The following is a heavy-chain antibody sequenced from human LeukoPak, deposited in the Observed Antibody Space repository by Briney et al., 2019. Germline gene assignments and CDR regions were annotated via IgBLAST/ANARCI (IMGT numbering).Heavy chain of an antibody. CDR1: GFNFNTHA. CDR3: ARDPRPSYYYGMDV. V-gene: IGHV3-30-3*01. CDR2: ISYDGSSK. J-gene: IGHJ6*02. Sequence: PGGSLRLSCAASGFNFNTHAMHWVRPAPGQGLEWVAVISYDGSSKYYADSVKGRFTIARDNSTKILYLQMSSPRTDDTAVYYCARDPRPSYYYGMDVWGQGTTVTVSS. D-gene: IGHD6-6*01.